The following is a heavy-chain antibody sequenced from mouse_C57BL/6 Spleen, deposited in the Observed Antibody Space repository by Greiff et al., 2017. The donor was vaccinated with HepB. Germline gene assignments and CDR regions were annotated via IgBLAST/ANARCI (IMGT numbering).Heavy chain of an antibody. V-gene: IGHV3-6*01. CDR3: ASPYDYALAY. Sequence: EVQLQESGPGLVKPSQSLSLTCSVTGYSITSGYYWNWIRQFPGNKLEWMGYISYDGSNNYNPSLKNRISITRDTSKNQFFLKLNSVTTEDTATYYCASPYDYALAYWGQGTLVTVSA. D-gene: IGHD2-4*01. CDR1: GYSITSGYY. J-gene: IGHJ3*01. CDR2: ISYDGSN.